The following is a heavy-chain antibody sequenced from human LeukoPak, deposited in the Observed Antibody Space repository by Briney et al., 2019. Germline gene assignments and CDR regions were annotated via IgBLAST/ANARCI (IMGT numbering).Heavy chain of an antibody. CDR1: GFTFSSYA. J-gene: IGHJ4*02. Sequence: GRSLRLSCAASGFTFSSYAMHWVRQAPGKGLEWVAVISYDGSNKYYADSVKGRFTISRDNSKNTLYLQMNSLRAEDTAVYYCARDDEWELRVGRGVDYWGQGTLVTVSS. D-gene: IGHD1-26*01. CDR3: ARDDEWELRVGRGVDY. CDR2: ISYDGSNK. V-gene: IGHV3-30*04.